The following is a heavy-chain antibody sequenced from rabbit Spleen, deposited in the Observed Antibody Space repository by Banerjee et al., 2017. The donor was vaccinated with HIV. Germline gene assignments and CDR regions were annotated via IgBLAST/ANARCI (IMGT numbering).Heavy chain of an antibody. Sequence: QEQLEESGGGLVKPEGSLTLTCKASGFSFSDRDVMCWVRQAPGKGLEWIACIDAGSDGTYYASWAKGRFTISKTSSTTVTLQMTSLTAADTATYFCARDAGTSFSTYGMDLWGPGTLVTVS. CDR2: IDAGSDGT. D-gene: IGHD8-1*01. CDR3: ARDAGTSFSTYGMDL. J-gene: IGHJ6*01. V-gene: IGHV1S45*01. CDR1: GFSFSDRDV.